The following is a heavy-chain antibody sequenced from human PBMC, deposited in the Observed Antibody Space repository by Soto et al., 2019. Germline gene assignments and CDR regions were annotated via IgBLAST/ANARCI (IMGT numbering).Heavy chain of an antibody. J-gene: IGHJ6*02. Sequence: SETLSLTCAVSGAPISRGGSSWSWIRQAPGTGLEWIGYIYHNGITNYNPSLKSRVTISVDKSQNQFSLSLNFVTAADTAVYYCARGLAVRGSYGLDVWGQGTTVTVSS. CDR2: IYHNGIT. D-gene: IGHD3-10*01. CDR3: ARGLAVRGSYGLDV. CDR1: GAPISRGGSS. V-gene: IGHV4-30-2*01.